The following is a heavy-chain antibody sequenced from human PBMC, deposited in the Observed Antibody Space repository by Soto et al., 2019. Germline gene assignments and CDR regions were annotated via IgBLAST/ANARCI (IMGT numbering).Heavy chain of an antibody. V-gene: IGHV3-23*01. CDR3: AKATATSGGAFEI. CDR1: GFICSSYD. J-gene: IGHJ3*02. D-gene: IGHD1-1*01. Sequence: PGGSLRLSCAVSGFICSSYDMSWVRQAPGKGLEWVSTILVGGSPHYEDSVKGRFTISRGTSKNTVYLQMNSLTAGDTAVYYCAKATATSGGAFEIYGQGAMVTVSS. CDR2: ILVGGSP.